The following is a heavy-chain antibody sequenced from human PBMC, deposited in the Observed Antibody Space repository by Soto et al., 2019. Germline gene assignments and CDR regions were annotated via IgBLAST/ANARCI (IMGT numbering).Heavy chain of an antibody. CDR1: GYTFTGHY. V-gene: IGHV1-2*02. D-gene: IGHD4-17*01. J-gene: IGHJ3*02. CDR2: INPNSGGT. Sequence: ASVKVSCKASGYTFTGHYMHWVRQAPGQGLEWMGWINPNSGGTNYAQKFQGRGTMTRDTSISTAYMELSRLRSYDTAVYCWASPYKWDYGYYAFDIWGQGTRVTVS. CDR3: ASPYKWDYGYYAFDI.